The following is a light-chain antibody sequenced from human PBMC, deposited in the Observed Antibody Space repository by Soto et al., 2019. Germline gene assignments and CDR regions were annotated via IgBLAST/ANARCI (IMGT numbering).Light chain of an antibody. J-gene: IGLJ1*01. Sequence: ALTQPPSASGSPGQSVTISCTGTSSDVGGYNYVSWYQQHPGKAPKLMIYEVSKRPSGVPDRFSGSKSGNTASLTVSGLQAEDVADYYCSSYAGSNNLGVFGTGTKVTVL. V-gene: IGLV2-8*01. CDR1: SSDVGGYNY. CDR2: EVS. CDR3: SSYAGSNNLGV.